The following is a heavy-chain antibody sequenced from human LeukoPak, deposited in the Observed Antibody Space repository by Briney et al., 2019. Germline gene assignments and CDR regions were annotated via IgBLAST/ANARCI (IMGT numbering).Heavy chain of an antibody. J-gene: IGHJ4*02. CDR3: AGDPSVLSSFDY. D-gene: IGHD3-16*01. CDR2: ISSSASTI. CDR1: GFTFRDYY. V-gene: IGHV3-11*01. Sequence: GGSLRLSCAASGFTFRDYYMSWIRQAPGKGLEWVSYISSSASTIYYADSVKGRFTISRDNAKNSLYLQMNSLRAEDTAVYYCAGDPSVLSSFDYWGQGTLVTVSS.